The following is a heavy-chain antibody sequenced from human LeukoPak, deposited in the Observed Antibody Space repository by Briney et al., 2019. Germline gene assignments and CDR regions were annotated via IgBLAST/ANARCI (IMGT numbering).Heavy chain of an antibody. D-gene: IGHD6-13*01. CDR2: ISASGGST. Sequence: PGGSLRLSCAASGFTFSSYAMSWVRQAPGKGLEWVSGISASGGSTYFADSVKGRFTISRDTSKNTLFLQINSLTVDDTAVYYCAKSPRSAADNWFDPWGQGTLVTVSS. CDR3: AKSPRSAADNWFDP. J-gene: IGHJ5*02. V-gene: IGHV3-23*01. CDR1: GFTFSSYA.